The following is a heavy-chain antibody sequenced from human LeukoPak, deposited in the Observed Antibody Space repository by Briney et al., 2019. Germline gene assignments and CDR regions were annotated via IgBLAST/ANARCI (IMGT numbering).Heavy chain of an antibody. V-gene: IGHV4-30-4*01. Sequence: SQTLSLTRTVSGGSISRGAYCWSWVRQPPREGLEWVGYIYYSGSTYYNPTLKSRLTISVDTSKNQFPLQLRSVTAADTAVYYGARCVVVVPAALDACDIWGQGAKATDPS. CDR2: IYYSGST. CDR3: ARCVVVVPAALDACDI. J-gene: IGHJ3*02. CDR1: GGSISRGAYC. D-gene: IGHD2-2*01.